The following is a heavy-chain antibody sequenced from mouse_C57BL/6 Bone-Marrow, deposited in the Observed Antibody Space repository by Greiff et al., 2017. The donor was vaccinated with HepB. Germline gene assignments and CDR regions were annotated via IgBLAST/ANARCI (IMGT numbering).Heavy chain of an antibody. D-gene: IGHD1-1*01. Sequence: EVKLQESGPGLVKPSQSLSLTCSVTGYSITSGYYWNWIRQFPGNKLEWMGYISYDGSNNYNPSLKNRITITRDPSKNQFFLKLNSVTTEDTATYFCARGITTIYAMDYWGQGTSVTVSS. CDR1: GYSITSGYY. CDR2: ISYDGSN. V-gene: IGHV3-6*01. J-gene: IGHJ4*01. CDR3: ARGITTIYAMDY.